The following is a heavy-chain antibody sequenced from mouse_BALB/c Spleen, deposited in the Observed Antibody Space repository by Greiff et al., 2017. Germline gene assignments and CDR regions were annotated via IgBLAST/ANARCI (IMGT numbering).Heavy chain of an antibody. CDR1: GFTFTDYY. Sequence: EVKVVESGGGLVQPGGSLRLSCATSGFTFTDYYMSWVRQPPGKALEWLGFIRNKANGYTTEYSASVKGRFTISRDNSQSILYLQMNTLRAEDSATYYCARGDYDDYYAMDYWGQGTSVTVSS. D-gene: IGHD2-4*01. CDR3: ARGDYDDYYAMDY. V-gene: IGHV7-3*02. CDR2: IRNKANGYTT. J-gene: IGHJ4*01.